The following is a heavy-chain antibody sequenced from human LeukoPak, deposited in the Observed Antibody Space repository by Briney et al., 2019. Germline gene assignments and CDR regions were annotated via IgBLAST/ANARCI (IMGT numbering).Heavy chain of an antibody. Sequence: PSETLSLTCTVSGGSITSHSWSWIRQPPGKGLEWIGYIFYSGHTNYNPSLRSRVTIPVDTSKTQFSLRLTSVTAADTAVYFCARDTDRISSPGSWFDPWGQGTLVTVSS. V-gene: IGHV4-59*11. CDR1: GGSITSHS. J-gene: IGHJ5*02. CDR3: ARDTDRISSPGSWFDP. CDR2: IFYSGHT. D-gene: IGHD2-15*01.